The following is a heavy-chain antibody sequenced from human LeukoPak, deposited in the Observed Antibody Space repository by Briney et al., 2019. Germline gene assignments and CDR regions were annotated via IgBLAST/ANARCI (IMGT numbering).Heavy chain of an antibody. J-gene: IGHJ6*03. CDR1: GFTFSSYS. CDR3: ARDREDYYDSSGYRGYYYYYMDV. V-gene: IGHV3-21*01. CDR2: ISSSSSYI. D-gene: IGHD3-22*01. Sequence: GGSLRLSCAASGFTFSSYSMNWVRQAPGKGLEWVSSISSSSSYIYYADSVKGRFTISRDNAKNSLYLQMNSLRAEDTAVYYCARDREDYYDSSGYRGYYYYYMDVWGKGTTVTVSS.